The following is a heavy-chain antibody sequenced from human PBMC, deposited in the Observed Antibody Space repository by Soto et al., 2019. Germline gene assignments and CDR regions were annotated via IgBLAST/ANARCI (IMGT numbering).Heavy chain of an antibody. CDR2: IIPIFGTA. Sequence: GASVNVSCKASGGTFSSYAISWVRQAPGQGLEWMGGIIPIFGTANYAQKFQGRVTITADESTSTAYMELSSLRSEDTAVYYCARARRYSSSNDAFDIWGQGTMVTVSS. CDR3: ARARRYSSSNDAFDI. CDR1: GGTFSSYA. D-gene: IGHD6-6*01. J-gene: IGHJ3*02. V-gene: IGHV1-69*13.